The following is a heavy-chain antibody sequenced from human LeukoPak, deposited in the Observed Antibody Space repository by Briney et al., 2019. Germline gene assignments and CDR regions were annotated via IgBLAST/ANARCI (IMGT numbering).Heavy chain of an antibody. J-gene: IGHJ5*02. CDR2: IYCGGST. D-gene: IGHD3-22*01. CDR1: GFTVSRNY. V-gene: IGHV3-66*01. CDR3: AAHSSGYLGWFDP. Sequence: GGTLRLSCVASGFTVSRNYMSWVRQAPGKGLEWVSLIYCGGSTYYADSVKGRFTISRDNSKNTLYVQMNSLRAEDTAVYYCAAHSSGYLGWFDPWGQGTLVTVSS.